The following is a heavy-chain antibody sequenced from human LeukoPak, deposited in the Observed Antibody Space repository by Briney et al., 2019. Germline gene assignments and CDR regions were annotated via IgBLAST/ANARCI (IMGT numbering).Heavy chain of an antibody. D-gene: IGHD4-11*01. V-gene: IGHV4-34*01. Sequence: PSETLSLTCTVSGGSISSFYWSWIRQPPGKGLEWIGEINHSGSTNYNPSLKSRVTISVDTSKNQFSLKLSSVTAADTAVYYCARGVYSNPSDYWGQGTLVTVSS. J-gene: IGHJ4*02. CDR3: ARGVYSNPSDY. CDR1: GGSISSFY. CDR2: INHSGST.